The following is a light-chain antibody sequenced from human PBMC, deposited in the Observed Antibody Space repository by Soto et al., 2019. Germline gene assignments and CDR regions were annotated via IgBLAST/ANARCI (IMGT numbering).Light chain of an antibody. CDR3: QQRSNWPLT. Sequence: EIVLTQSPATLSLSPGERATLSCRASQSVRSYLAWYQQKPGQAPRLLIYDTSNSATGIPARFSGSGSGTDFTLTISSLEPEDFAVYYCQQRSNWPLTFGPGTKVDI. J-gene: IGKJ3*01. CDR1: QSVRSY. CDR2: DTS. V-gene: IGKV3-11*01.